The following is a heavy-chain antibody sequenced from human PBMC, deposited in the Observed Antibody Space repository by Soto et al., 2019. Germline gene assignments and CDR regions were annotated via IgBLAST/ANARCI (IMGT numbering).Heavy chain of an antibody. D-gene: IGHD2-21*02. CDR2: IRSKANSYAT. CDR3: TTLAYCGGDCFLPSDY. V-gene: IGHV3-73*01. J-gene: IGHJ4*02. Sequence: HPGGSLRLSCAASGFTFSGSAMHWVRQASGKGLEWVGRIRSKANSYATAYAASVKGRFTISRDDSKNTAYLQMNSLKTEDTAVYYCTTLAYCGGDCFLPSDYWGQGTLVTVSS. CDR1: GFTFSGSA.